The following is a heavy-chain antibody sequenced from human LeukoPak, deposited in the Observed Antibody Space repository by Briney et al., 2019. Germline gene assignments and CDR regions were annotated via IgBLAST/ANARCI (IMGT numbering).Heavy chain of an antibody. CDR3: ASPIHDYGVAEL. Sequence: GGSLRLSCAASGFTFSSYEMNWVRQAPGKGLEWVSYISSSGSTIYYADSVKGRFTISRDKSKNTVYLQMNSLRVEDTAVYYCASPIHDYGVAELWGQGTLVTVSS. CDR1: GFTFSSYE. D-gene: IGHD4/OR15-4a*01. J-gene: IGHJ4*02. V-gene: IGHV3-48*03. CDR2: ISSSGSTI.